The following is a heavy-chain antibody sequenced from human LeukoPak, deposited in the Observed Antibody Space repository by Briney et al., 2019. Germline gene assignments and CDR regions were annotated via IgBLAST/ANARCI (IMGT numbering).Heavy chain of an antibody. J-gene: IGHJ6*03. CDR1: GGSISSSSYY. D-gene: IGHD6-19*01. Sequence: SETLSLTCTVSGGSISSSSYYWGWIRQPPGKGLEWIGSIYYSGSTYYNPSLKSRVTISVDTSKNQFSLKLSSVTAADTAVYYCASQLGEQWLVRPYYYYYYMDVWGKGTTVTISS. V-gene: IGHV4-39*01. CDR2: IYYSGST. CDR3: ASQLGEQWLVRPYYYYYYMDV.